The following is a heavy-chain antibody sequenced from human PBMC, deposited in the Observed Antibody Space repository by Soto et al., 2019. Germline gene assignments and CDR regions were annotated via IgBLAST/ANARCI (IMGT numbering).Heavy chain of an antibody. D-gene: IGHD2-2*01. CDR3: ASRICSSTSCYTDSFDC. V-gene: IGHV4-30-2*01. Sequence: PSETLSLTCAVSGGSISSGGYSWSWIRQPPGKGLEWIGYIYHSGSTYYNPSLKSRVTISVDRSKNQFSLKLSSVTAADTAVYYCASRICSSTSCYTDSFDCWGQGTLVTVSS. J-gene: IGHJ4*02. CDR2: IYHSGST. CDR1: GGSISSGGYS.